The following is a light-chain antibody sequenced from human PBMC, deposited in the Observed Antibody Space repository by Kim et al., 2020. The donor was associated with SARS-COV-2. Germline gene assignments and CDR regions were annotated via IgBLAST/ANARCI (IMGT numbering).Light chain of an antibody. J-gene: IGLJ2*01. Sequence: SSELTQDPAVSVALGQTVRITCQGDSLRSYYATWYQQKPGQAPIVVIYGKNNRPSGIPDRFSGSSSGNTASLTITGTQAGDEADYYCNSRDSNGNELFG. CDR3: NSRDSNGNEL. CDR1: SLRSYY. V-gene: IGLV3-19*01. CDR2: GKN.